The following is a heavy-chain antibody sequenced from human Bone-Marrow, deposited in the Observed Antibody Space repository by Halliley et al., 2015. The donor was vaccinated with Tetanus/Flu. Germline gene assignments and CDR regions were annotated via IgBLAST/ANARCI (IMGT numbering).Heavy chain of an antibody. J-gene: IGHJ4*02. CDR2: IHPGDSEI. D-gene: IGHD2-21*02. Sequence: GLGGRGIIHPGDSEIRYKPPLQGRVPVSAGESTTTAYLQWSSLQASDTAMYYCARRGDSYVFDFWGQGTLVTVSS. CDR3: ARRGDSYVFDF. V-gene: IGHV5-51*01.